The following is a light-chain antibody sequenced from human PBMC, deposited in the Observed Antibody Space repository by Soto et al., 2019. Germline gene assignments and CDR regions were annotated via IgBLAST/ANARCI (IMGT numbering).Light chain of an antibody. CDR2: KAS. CDR1: QTISSW. V-gene: IGKV1-5*03. CDR3: QQYNSYSALT. Sequence: DIQMTQTPSTLSGSVGDRFTMACRASQTISSWLAWYQQKPGKAPKLLIYKASTLKSGVPSRFSGSGSGTEFTLTNSSLQPDDFATYYCQQYNSYSALTFGGGTKV. J-gene: IGKJ4*01.